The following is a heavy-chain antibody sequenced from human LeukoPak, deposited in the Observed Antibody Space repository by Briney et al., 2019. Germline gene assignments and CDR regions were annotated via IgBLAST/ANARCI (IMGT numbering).Heavy chain of an antibody. J-gene: IGHJ4*02. CDR2: IYYSGST. CDR1: GGSISSYY. CDR3: ARGRNDVVRGIDY. Sequence: PSETLSLTCTVSGGSISSYYWSWIRQPPGKGLEWIGYIYYSGSTNYNPSLKSRVTISVDTSNNQFSLKLSSVTAADTAVYYCARGRNDVVRGIDYWGQGTLVTVSS. D-gene: IGHD1-1*01. V-gene: IGHV4-59*01.